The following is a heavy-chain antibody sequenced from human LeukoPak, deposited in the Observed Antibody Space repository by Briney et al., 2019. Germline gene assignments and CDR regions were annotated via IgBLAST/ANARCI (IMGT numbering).Heavy chain of an antibody. Sequence: PSETLSLTCTVSGGSISSNNYYCGWIRQPPGKGLEWIGSINIGGNTYYNPSLKSRVTIAVDTSKTQFSLKLSSVTAADTSVYYCARESGYLSVPWGQGTLVTVSS. CDR3: ARESGYLSVP. CDR2: INIGGNT. CDR1: GGSISSNNYY. J-gene: IGHJ5*02. D-gene: IGHD5-12*01. V-gene: IGHV4-39*01.